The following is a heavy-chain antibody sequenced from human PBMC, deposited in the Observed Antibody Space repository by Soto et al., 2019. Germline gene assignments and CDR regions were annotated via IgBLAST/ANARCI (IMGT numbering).Heavy chain of an antibody. CDR1: GYTFTSYG. D-gene: IGHD3-10*01. V-gene: IGHV1-18*01. CDR3: ARDRLWFGESQINWFDP. CDR2: ISAYNGNT. Sequence: GASVKVSCKASGYTFTSYGISWVRQAPGQGLEWMGWISAYNGNTNYAQKLQGRVTMTTDTSTSTAYMELRSLRSEDTAVYYCARDRLWFGESQINWFDPWGQGTLVTVSS. J-gene: IGHJ5*02.